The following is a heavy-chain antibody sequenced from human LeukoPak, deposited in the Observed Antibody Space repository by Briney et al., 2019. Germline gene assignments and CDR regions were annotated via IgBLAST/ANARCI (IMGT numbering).Heavy chain of an antibody. CDR1: GSIFSNYW. V-gene: IGHV5-51*01. Sequence: GASLKISCKGSGSIFSNYWIGWVRQMPGKGLEWMGIIYPADSDTRYSPSFQGQVTISADKSITTAYLHWSSLQASDTAMYYCARRASAYDSSGYHFDYWGQGTLVTVSS. CDR2: IYPADSDT. D-gene: IGHD3-22*01. CDR3: ARRASAYDSSGYHFDY. J-gene: IGHJ4*02.